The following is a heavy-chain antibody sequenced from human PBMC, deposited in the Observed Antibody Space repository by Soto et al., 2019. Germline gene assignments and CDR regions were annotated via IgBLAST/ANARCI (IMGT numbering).Heavy chain of an antibody. CDR2: MSHSGGT. D-gene: IGHD1-1*01. V-gene: IGHV4-34*01. CDR3: ARVERGTATTVVDAFDI. J-gene: IGHJ3*02. CDR1: GGFVSSGSYY. Sequence: QVQLQQWGAGLLKPPETLSLTCAVYGGFVSSGSYYWSWIRQPPGKGLEWIGEMSHSGGTHFNPSLKSRVTIPVDTSKNQFSLKMSSVTAADTALYYCARVERGTATTVVDAFDIWGPGTMVTVSS.